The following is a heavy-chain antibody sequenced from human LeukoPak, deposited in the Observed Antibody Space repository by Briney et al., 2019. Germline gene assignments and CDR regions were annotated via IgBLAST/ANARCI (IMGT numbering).Heavy chain of an antibody. J-gene: IGHJ4*02. CDR2: IGTAGDT. CDR1: GFTFSSYD. Sequence: GSLRLSCAASGFTFSSYDMHWVRQATGKGLEWVSAIGTAGDTYYPGSVKGRFTISRDNSKNTLYLQMNSLRAEDTAVYYCARGGHYYDSSGYSYWGQGTLVTVSS. V-gene: IGHV3-13*01. D-gene: IGHD3-22*01. CDR3: ARGGHYYDSSGYSY.